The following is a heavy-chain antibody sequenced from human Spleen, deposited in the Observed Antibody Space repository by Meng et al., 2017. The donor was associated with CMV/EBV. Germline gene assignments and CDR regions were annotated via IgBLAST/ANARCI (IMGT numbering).Heavy chain of an antibody. D-gene: IGHD3-3*01. Sequence: GGSLRLSCAASGFTFSSYDMNWVRQATGKGLEWVSAIGTAGDTYYPGAVKGRFTISRENAKNTLYLQMNSLRAGDTAVYYCARENRFLEWLFQYYYYGMDVWGQGTTVTVSS. CDR1: GFTFSSYD. V-gene: IGHV3-13*01. CDR2: IGTAGDT. CDR3: ARENRFLEWLFQYYYYGMDV. J-gene: IGHJ6*02.